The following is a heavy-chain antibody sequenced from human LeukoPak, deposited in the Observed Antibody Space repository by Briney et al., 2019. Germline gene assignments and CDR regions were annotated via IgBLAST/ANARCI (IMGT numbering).Heavy chain of an antibody. D-gene: IGHD6-13*01. CDR2: ISSSSSYI. CDR3: ARSTYSTTWDIPDY. CDR1: GFTFSSYS. J-gene: IGHJ4*02. Sequence: TGGSLRLSCAASGFTFSSYSMNWVRQAPGKGLEWVSSISSSSSYIYYADSVKGRFTISRDNAKSSLFLQMNSLRAEDTGVYYCARSTYSTTWDIPDYWGQGTLVTVSS. V-gene: IGHV3-21*01.